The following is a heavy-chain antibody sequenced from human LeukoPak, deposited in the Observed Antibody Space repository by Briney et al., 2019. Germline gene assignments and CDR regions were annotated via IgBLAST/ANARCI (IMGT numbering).Heavy chain of an antibody. CDR2: IGAAGDT. CDR1: GFTFSTYD. Sequence: PGGSLRLSCVASGFTFSTYDMHWVRQVTGKGLEWVSSIGAAGDTDYPASVKGRFTISRENAKNFLYLQMNSLRAGDTAVYYCVRAGTYYYGSGAFDSWGQGTLVTVSS. V-gene: IGHV3-13*01. J-gene: IGHJ4*02. D-gene: IGHD3-10*01. CDR3: VRAGTYYYGSGAFDS.